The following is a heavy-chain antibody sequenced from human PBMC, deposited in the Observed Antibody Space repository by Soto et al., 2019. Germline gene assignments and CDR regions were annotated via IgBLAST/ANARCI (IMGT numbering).Heavy chain of an antibody. CDR2: IYPGDSDT. Sequence: PGESLKISCKRSGYSFTSYWIGWVRQMPGKGLEWMGIIYPGDSDTRYSPSFQGQVTISADKSISTAYLQWSSLKASDTAMYYCARLPYSNYAYYSYCMDVWGQGTTVPVSS. V-gene: IGHV5-51*01. CDR3: ARLPYSNYAYYSYCMDV. CDR1: GYSFTSYW. D-gene: IGHD4-4*01. J-gene: IGHJ6*02.